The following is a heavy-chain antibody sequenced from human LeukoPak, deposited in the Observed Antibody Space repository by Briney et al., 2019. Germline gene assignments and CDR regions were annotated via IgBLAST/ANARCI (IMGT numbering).Heavy chain of an antibody. Sequence: PSETLSLTCTVSGGSISSGTYYWSWIRQTPGKGLEWIGYIYYSGSTNYNPSLKSRVTISVDTSKNQFSLKLSPVTAADTAVYYCARGHLEIGLHHGYYYYYMDVWGKGTTVTVSS. CDR3: ARGHLEIGLHHGYYYYYMDV. CDR2: IYYSGST. J-gene: IGHJ6*03. CDR1: GGSISSGTYY. V-gene: IGHV4-61*01. D-gene: IGHD5-24*01.